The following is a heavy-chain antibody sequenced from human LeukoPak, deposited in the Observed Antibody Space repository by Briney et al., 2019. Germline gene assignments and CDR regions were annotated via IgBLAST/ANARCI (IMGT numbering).Heavy chain of an antibody. J-gene: IGHJ6*02. CDR2: ISYDGSNK. CDR1: GFTFSSYG. V-gene: IGHV3-30*18. D-gene: IGHD4-17*01. CDR3: AKDRDYGDYSAYGMDV. Sequence: GRSLRLSCAASGFTFSSYGMHWVRQAPGKGLEWVAVISYDGSNKYYADSVKGRFTISRDNSKNTLYLQMNSLRAEDTAVYYCAKDRDYGDYSAYGMDVWGQGTTVTVSS.